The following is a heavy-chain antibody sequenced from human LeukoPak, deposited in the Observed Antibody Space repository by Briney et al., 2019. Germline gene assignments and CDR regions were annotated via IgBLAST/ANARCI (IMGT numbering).Heavy chain of an antibody. CDR3: ARLMIDYGDQGYFDY. J-gene: IGHJ4*02. CDR2: IYPGDSDT. Sequence: GESLKISCKGSGSSFTSYWIGWVRQMPGKGLEWMGIIYPGDSDTRYSPSFQGQVTISADKSISTAYLQWSSLKASDTAMYYCARLMIDYGDQGYFDYWGQGTLVTVSS. V-gene: IGHV5-51*01. D-gene: IGHD4-17*01. CDR1: GSSFTSYW.